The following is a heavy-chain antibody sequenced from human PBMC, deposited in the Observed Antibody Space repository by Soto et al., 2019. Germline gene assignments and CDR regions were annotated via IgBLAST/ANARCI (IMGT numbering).Heavy chain of an antibody. CDR2: IDAGNGNT. CDR1: GYTFTSYA. D-gene: IGHD6-19*01. CDR3: ARHSSGWSYFDY. Sequence: QVQLVQSGAEEKKPGASVKVSCKASGYTFTSYAMHWVRQAPGQRLEWMGWIDAGNGNTKYSQKFQGRVTITRDTSASTAYMELSSLRSEDTAVYYCARHSSGWSYFDYWGQGTLVTVSS. J-gene: IGHJ4*02. V-gene: IGHV1-3*05.